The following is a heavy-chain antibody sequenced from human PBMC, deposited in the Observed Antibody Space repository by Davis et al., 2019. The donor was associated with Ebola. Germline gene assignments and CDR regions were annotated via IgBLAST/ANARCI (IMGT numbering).Heavy chain of an antibody. CDR1: PFSFSPYY. V-gene: IGHV4-34*01. Sequence: PSETLSLTCALSPFSFSPYYWSWIRQPPGKGLEWIGEINHSGSTNYNPSLQSRVTISVDTSKNQFSLKLSSGTAADTAVYYCARALLLGGWFEHRGQGRLV. J-gene: IGHJ5*02. CDR3: ARALLLGGWFEH. CDR2: INHSGST. D-gene: IGHD7-27*01.